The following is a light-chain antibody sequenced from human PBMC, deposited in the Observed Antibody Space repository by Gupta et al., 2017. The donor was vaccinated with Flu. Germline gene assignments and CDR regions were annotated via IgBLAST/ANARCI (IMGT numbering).Light chain of an antibody. V-gene: IGKV1-27*01. CDR2: AAS. Sequence: PSSLSASVGDRVTITGLASQGIRNYVAWYHQKPGKAPNLLIYAASTSQSAVPSRFSGSGSGTDFTLTISSLQPEDVATYYCQKENSAPMTFGQGTKVEIK. CDR1: QGIRNY. CDR3: QKENSAPMT. J-gene: IGKJ1*01.